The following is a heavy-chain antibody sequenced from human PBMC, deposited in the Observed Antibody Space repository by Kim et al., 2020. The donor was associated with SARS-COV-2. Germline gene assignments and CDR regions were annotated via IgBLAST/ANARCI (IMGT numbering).Heavy chain of an antibody. D-gene: IGHD3-3*01. Sequence: GGSLRLSCAASGFTFDDYAMHWVRQAPGKGLEWVSLISGDGGSTYYADSVKGRFTISRDNSKNSLYLQMNSLRTEDTALYYCAKDGITIFGVVQEGPGYWGQGTLVTVSS. J-gene: IGHJ4*02. V-gene: IGHV3-43*02. CDR1: GFTFDDYA. CDR2: ISGDGGST. CDR3: AKDGITIFGVVQEGPGY.